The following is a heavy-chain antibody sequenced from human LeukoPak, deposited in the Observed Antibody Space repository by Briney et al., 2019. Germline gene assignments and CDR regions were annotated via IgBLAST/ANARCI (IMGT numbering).Heavy chain of an antibody. D-gene: IGHD2-15*01. CDR2: IYYSGST. Sequence: PSETLSLTCTVSGGSISSSSYYWGWIRQPPGKGLEWIGSIYYSGSTYYNPSLKSRVTISVDTSKNQFSLKLSSVTAADTAVYYRASLEVVVLTGDWFDLWGQGTLVTVSS. CDR3: ASLEVVVLTGDWFDL. V-gene: IGHV4-39*01. J-gene: IGHJ5*02. CDR1: GGSISSSSYY.